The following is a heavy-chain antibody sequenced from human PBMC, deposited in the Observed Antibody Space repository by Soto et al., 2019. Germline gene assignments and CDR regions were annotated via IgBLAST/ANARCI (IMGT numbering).Heavy chain of an antibody. CDR3: AKGREIFGVVIGYYYGMDV. D-gene: IGHD3-3*01. V-gene: IGHV3-23*01. CDR1: GFTFSSYA. Sequence: GGSLRLSCAASGFTFSSYAMSWVRQAPGKGLEWVSAISSSGGSTYYADSVKGRFTISRDNSKNTLYLQMNSLRAEDTAVYYCAKGREIFGVVIGYYYGMDVWGQGTTVTVSS. J-gene: IGHJ6*02. CDR2: ISSSGGST.